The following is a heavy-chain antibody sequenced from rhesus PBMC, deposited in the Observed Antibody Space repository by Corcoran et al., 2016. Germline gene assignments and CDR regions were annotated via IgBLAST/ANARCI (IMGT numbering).Heavy chain of an antibody. CDR3: AREGGF. J-gene: IGHJ1*01. CDR2: SYGSGSST. Sequence: QLQLQESGPGLVKPSETLSVTCAVSGGSISSSYWGWIRQALGKGLEWMGYSYGSGSSTYYNPSLNSRVTLSVDTSKNQLSLKLSSVTTADTAVYYGAREGGFWGQGALVTVSS. D-gene: IGHD1-44*02. CDR1: GGSISSSY. V-gene: IGHV4-169*02.